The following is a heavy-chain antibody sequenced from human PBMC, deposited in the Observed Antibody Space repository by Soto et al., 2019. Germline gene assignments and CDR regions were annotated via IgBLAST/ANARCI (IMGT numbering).Heavy chain of an antibody. Sequence: QVQLQESGPGLVKPSQTLSLTCTVSGGSISSGDYYWSWIRQPPGKGLEWIGYIYYSGSTYYNPSLKRRVTKSVDTSKNQFSLKLSSVTAADTAVYYCARDQDMVRGVTSGIYWGQGTLVTVSS. CDR2: IYYSGST. CDR1: GGSISSGDYY. V-gene: IGHV4-30-4*01. J-gene: IGHJ4*02. CDR3: ARDQDMVRGVTSGIY. D-gene: IGHD3-10*01.